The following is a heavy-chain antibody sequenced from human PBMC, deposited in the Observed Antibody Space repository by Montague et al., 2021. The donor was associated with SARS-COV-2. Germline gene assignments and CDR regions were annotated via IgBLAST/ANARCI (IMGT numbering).Heavy chain of an antibody. D-gene: IGHD3-10*01. Sequence: SETLSLTCTVSGGSISSYYWTWIRQPPGKGLEWIGYMYYTGSTNYNPSLESRVTISLDTSKNQFSLKLSSVTAADTAMYYCARGHYYGGTDYYYGVAVGGKGPRSPSPQ. J-gene: IGHJ6*01. CDR3: ARGHYYGGTDYYYGVAV. CDR2: MYYTGST. V-gene: IGHV4-59*13. CDR1: GGSISSYY.